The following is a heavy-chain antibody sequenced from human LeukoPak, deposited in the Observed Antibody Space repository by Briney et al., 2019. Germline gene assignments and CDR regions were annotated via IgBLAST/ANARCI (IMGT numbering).Heavy chain of an antibody. CDR3: ARGYSSSYRIDY. Sequence: GGSLRLSCAASGFTFSSYAMSWVRQAPGKGLEGVSASGSGGSTYYADSVKGRLTISRDNAKNTLYLQMNSLSAEDTAVYYCARGYSSSYRIDYWGQGTLVTVSS. CDR1: GFTFSSYA. V-gene: IGHV3-23*01. J-gene: IGHJ4*02. CDR2: SGSGGST. D-gene: IGHD6-6*01.